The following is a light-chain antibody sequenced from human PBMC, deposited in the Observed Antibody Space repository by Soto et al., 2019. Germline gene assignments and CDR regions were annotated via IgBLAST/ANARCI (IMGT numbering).Light chain of an antibody. CDR3: QQYGSSGT. J-gene: IGKJ1*01. Sequence: EIVLTLSPDTLSLYPGDRATLSCRASQRVSTFLAWYQQRPGQAPRLLISEASNRATGIPARFSGSGSGTDFTLTISSLEPEDFAVYYCQQYGSSGTFGQGTKVDI. V-gene: IGKV3-11*01. CDR2: EAS. CDR1: QRVSTF.